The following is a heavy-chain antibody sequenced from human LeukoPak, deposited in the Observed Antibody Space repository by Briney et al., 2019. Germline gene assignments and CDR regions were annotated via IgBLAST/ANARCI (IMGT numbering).Heavy chain of an antibody. D-gene: IGHD3-10*01. CDR3: ARAVPFDY. V-gene: IGHV4-61*01. J-gene: IGHJ4*02. CDR2: IYYSGST. CDR1: GGSVSSGSYH. Sequence: PSETLSLTCTVSGGSVSSGSYHWSWIRQPPGKGLEWIGYIYYSGSTNYNPSLKSRVTISVDTSKNQFPLKLSSVTAADTAVYYCARAVPFDYWGQGTLVTVSS.